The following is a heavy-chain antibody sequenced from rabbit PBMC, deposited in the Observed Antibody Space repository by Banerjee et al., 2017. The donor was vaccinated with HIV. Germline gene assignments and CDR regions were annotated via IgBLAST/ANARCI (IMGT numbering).Heavy chain of an antibody. V-gene: IGHV1S43*01. D-gene: IGHD7-1*01. J-gene: IGHJ4*01. CDR1: GFSFSSRYY. Sequence: QEQLVESGGGLVQPEGSLTLTCTASGFSFSSRYYMCWVRQAPGKGLELIACIYTSSGNTWYASWVNGRFTISRSTSLNTVDLKMTSLTAADTATYFCGRDDAGVAGAGYTSLNLWGPGTLVTVS. CDR2: IYTSSGNT. CDR3: GRDDAGVAGAGYTSLNL.